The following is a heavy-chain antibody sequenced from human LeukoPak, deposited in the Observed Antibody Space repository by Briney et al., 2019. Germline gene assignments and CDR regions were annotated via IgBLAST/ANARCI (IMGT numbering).Heavy chain of an antibody. CDR2: ISSSSSYI. Sequence: GGSLRLSCVGTGFTFSTYRMNWVRQAPGKGLEWVSSISSSSSYIYYADSVKGRITISRDNAKNSLYLQMNSLRVEDTAVYYCARDKNVYFDYWGQGTLVTVSS. D-gene: IGHD1-1*01. CDR3: ARDKNVYFDY. CDR1: GFTFSTYR. V-gene: IGHV3-21*01. J-gene: IGHJ4*02.